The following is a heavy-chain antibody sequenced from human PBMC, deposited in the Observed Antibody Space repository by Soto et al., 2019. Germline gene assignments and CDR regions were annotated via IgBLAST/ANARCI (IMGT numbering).Heavy chain of an antibody. D-gene: IGHD3-10*01. CDR3: AKPTGNSWFDPFDS. V-gene: IGHV3-23*01. J-gene: IGHJ4*02. CDR2: ISGGRD. CDR1: GLIFSRYV. Sequence: EVQLLESGGDLVQPGGSLRLSCVSSGLIFSRYVMSWVRQAPGKGLEWISTISGGRDDYADSVKGRFAIARDDSRNTLYLQMNSLRAEDTALYYCAKPTGNSWFDPFDSWGQGTRVTVA.